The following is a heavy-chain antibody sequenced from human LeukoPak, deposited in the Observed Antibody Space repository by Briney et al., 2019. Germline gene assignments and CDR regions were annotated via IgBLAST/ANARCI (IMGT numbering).Heavy chain of an antibody. J-gene: IGHJ4*02. V-gene: IGHV3-23*01. CDR3: AKGGSASRGYSYGFPWYFDY. Sequence: GGSLRLSCAASGFTFSSYAMSWVRQAPGKGLEWVPAISGSGGSTYYADSVKGRFTISRDNSKNTLYLQMNSLRAEDTAVYHCAKGGSASRGYSYGFPWYFDYWGQGTLVTVSS. CDR1: GFTFSSYA. D-gene: IGHD5-18*01. CDR2: ISGSGGST.